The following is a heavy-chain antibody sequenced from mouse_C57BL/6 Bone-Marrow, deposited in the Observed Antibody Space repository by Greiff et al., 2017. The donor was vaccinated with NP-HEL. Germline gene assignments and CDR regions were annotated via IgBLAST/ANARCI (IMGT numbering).Heavy chain of an antibody. CDR3: AGYYYGSRGWYFDV. V-gene: IGHV1-72*01. Sequence: VQLVESGADLVKPGASVKLSCKASGYTFTSYWMHWVKQRPGRGLEWIGRIDPNSGGTKFNEKFKTKATLTVDKPSSTAYMQLSSLTSEDSAVYYCAGYYYGSRGWYFDVWGTGTTVTVSS. D-gene: IGHD1-1*01. CDR2: IDPNSGGT. CDR1: GYTFTSYW. J-gene: IGHJ1*03.